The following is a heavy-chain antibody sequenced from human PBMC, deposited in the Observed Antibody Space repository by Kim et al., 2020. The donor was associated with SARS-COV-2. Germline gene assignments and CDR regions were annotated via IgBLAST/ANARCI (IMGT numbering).Heavy chain of an antibody. Sequence: GGSLRLSCAASGFNFSSFAMNWVRQAPGKGLEWVSLICDKGSSTYYADSLKGRFTISRDSSKNTLYLQMNSLRPEDTAVYFCAKDKWFFIITFGGESGGMDVWGQGTTVTVSS. V-gene: IGHV3-NL1*01. J-gene: IGHJ6*02. D-gene: IGHD3-16*01. CDR3: AKDKWFFIITFGGESGGMDV. CDR2: ICDKGSST. CDR1: GFNFSSFA.